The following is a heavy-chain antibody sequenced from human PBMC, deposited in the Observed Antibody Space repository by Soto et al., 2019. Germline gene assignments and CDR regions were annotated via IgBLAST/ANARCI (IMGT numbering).Heavy chain of an antibody. D-gene: IGHD3-16*01. Sequence: SETLSLTCNVSGGSISNYYWTWVRQSPEKGLEWIGYMYYDGNINYNPSLKSRVTISIDTSKNQFSLTLKSVTAADTAVYYCASGGNWFDPWGQGVLVTVSS. CDR2: MYYDGNI. CDR1: GGSISNYY. CDR3: ASGGNWFDP. J-gene: IGHJ5*02. V-gene: IGHV4-59*01.